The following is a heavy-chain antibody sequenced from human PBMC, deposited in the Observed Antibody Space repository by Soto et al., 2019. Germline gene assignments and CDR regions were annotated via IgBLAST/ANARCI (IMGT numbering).Heavy chain of an antibody. CDR1: GGSISSGDYY. V-gene: IGHV4-30-4*01. J-gene: IGHJ4*02. CDR3: ARDLCSGGSCYDY. Sequence: SETLSLTCTVSGGSISSGDYYWSWIRQPPGKGLEWIGYIYYSGSTYYNPSLKSRVTISVDTSKNQFSLKLSSVTAADAAVYYCARDLCSGGSCYDYWGQGTLVTVSS. D-gene: IGHD2-15*01. CDR2: IYYSGST.